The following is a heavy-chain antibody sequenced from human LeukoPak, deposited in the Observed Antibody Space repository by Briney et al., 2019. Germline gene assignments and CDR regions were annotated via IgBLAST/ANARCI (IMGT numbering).Heavy chain of an antibody. J-gene: IGHJ4*02. CDR2: ISGSGGST. CDR1: GFTFSSYG. D-gene: IGHD3-9*01. CDR3: AKGRTNVLRYFDWLPPAYFDY. Sequence: GGSLRLSCAASGFTFSSYGMSWVRQAPGKGLEWVSAISGSGGSTYYADSVKGRFTISRDNSKNALYLQMNSLRAEDTAVYYCAKGRTNVLRYFDWLPPAYFDYWGQGTLVTVSS. V-gene: IGHV3-23*01.